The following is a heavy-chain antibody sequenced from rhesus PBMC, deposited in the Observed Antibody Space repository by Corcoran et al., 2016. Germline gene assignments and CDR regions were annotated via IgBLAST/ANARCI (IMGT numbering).Heavy chain of an antibody. Sequence: QVKLQQWGEGLVKPSETLSLTCAVYGGSISGNYYWSWIRQAPGKGREWLGNIDGNGARPNYNPSLKNRVTISKDPSKNRFSLKLSSVTAADTAVYYCARYCTCSGCYGDAFDFWGQGRRVTVSS. CDR3: ARYCTCSGCYGDAFDF. D-gene: IGHD2-21*01. V-gene: IGHV4-73*01. J-gene: IGHJ3*01. CDR2: IDGNGARP. CDR1: GGSISGNYY.